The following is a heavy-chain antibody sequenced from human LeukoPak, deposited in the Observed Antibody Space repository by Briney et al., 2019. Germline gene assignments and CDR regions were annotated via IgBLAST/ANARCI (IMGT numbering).Heavy chain of an antibody. J-gene: IGHJ6*02. D-gene: IGHD3-22*01. CDR3: ARSMIVVVITDYYGMDV. CDR1: GGSISSCNW. V-gene: IGHV4-4*02. CDR2: IYHSGST. Sequence: SETLSPTCAVSGGSISSCNWWSWVRQPPGKGLEWIGEIYHSGSTNYNPSLKSRVTISVDKSKNQFSLKLSSVTAADTAVYYCARSMIVVVITDYYGMDVWGQGTTVTVSS.